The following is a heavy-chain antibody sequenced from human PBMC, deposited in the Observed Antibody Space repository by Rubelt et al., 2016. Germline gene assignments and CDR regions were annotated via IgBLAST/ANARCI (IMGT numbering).Heavy chain of an antibody. D-gene: IGHD3-22*01. CDR1: GFTFSSYW. CDR2: IKQDGSEK. Sequence: VESGGGLVQPGGSLRLSCAASGFTFSSYWMSWVRQAPGKGLEWVANIKQDGSEKYYVDSVKGRFTISRDNAKNSLYLQMNSLRAEDTAVYYCAKERSTYYYDSSGLGYWGQGTLVTVSS. CDR3: AKERSTYYYDSSGLGY. V-gene: IGHV3-7*01. J-gene: IGHJ4*02.